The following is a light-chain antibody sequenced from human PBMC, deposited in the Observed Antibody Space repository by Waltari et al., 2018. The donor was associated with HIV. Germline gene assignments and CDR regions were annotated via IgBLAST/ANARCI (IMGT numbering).Light chain of an antibody. Sequence: DTQLTQSPSSLSASVGERVTITCQATQDINYFLNWYQQKPGQAPKLLFYDASKRDSGVPSRFWGGGSGTTFTLTITSLQPEDGATYICQQFENLPFTFGGGTKVEI. CDR2: DAS. J-gene: IGKJ4*01. V-gene: IGKV1-33*01. CDR3: QQFENLPFT. CDR1: QDINYF.